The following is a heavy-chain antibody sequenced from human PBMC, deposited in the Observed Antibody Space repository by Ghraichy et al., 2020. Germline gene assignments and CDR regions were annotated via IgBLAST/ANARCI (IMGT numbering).Heavy chain of an antibody. CDR2: ITCSRRTK. V-gene: IGHV3-48*02. D-gene: IGHD4-23*01. J-gene: IGHJ6*02. CDR3: ARGSTVVRFYYYDGMDV. Sequence: GESLNISCVASGFTLSSYSMNWVRQSPGKGLEWVSYITCSRRTKSYADSVKGRFTISRDNAQNSLYLQMNSLRDDDTAVYYCARGSTVVRFYYYDGMDVWGQGPTVTVSS. CDR1: GFTLSSYS.